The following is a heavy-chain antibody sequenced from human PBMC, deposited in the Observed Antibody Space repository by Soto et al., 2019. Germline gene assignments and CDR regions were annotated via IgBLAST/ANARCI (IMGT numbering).Heavy chain of an antibody. D-gene: IGHD3-10*01. CDR1: GYTFTSYG. Sequence: QVQLVQSGAEVKKPGASVKVSCKASGYTFTSYGISWVRQAPGQGLEWMGWISTYHGNTKYAQKLQGRVTMTTDTPTRTAYMELRSLRSDDTAVFYCAREMVRGVGSAYWGQGTLVTVSS. CDR3: AREMVRGVGSAY. CDR2: ISTYHGNT. V-gene: IGHV1-18*01. J-gene: IGHJ4*02.